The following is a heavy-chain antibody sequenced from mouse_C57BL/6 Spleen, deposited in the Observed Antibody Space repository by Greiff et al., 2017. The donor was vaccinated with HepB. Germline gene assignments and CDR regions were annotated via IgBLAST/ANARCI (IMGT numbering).Heavy chain of an antibody. D-gene: IGHD1-1*01. V-gene: IGHV1-64*01. J-gene: IGHJ2*01. CDR2: IHPNSGST. Sequence: QVQLQQPGAELVKPGASVKLSCKASGYTFTSYWMHWVKQRPGQGLEWIGMIHPNSGSTNYNEKFKSKATLTVDKSSSTAYMQLSSLTSEDSAVYYCARRSGDGSALPDYWGQGTTLTVSS. CDR3: ARRSGDGSALPDY. CDR1: GYTFTSYW.